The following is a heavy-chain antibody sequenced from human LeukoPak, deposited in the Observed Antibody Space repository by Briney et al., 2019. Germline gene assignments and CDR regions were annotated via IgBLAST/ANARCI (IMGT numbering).Heavy chain of an antibody. J-gene: IGHJ6*02. V-gene: IGHV3-21*01. Sequence: GGSLRLSCAASGFTFSSYSMNWVRQAPGKGLEWVSSISSSSSYIYYADSVKGRFTISRDNAKNSLYLQMNSLRAEDTAVYYCAKKSGSEYSPTRYGMDVWGQRTTVTVSS. CDR2: ISSSSSYI. D-gene: IGHD6-6*01. CDR1: GFTFSSYS. CDR3: AKKSGSEYSPTRYGMDV.